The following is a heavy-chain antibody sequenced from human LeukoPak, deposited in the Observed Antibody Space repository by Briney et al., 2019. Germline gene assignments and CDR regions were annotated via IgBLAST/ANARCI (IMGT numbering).Heavy chain of an antibody. Sequence: GGSLRLSCAASGFTSSSYAMSWVRQAPGKGLEWVSAISGSGGSTYYADSVKGRFTISRDNSKNTLYLQMNSLRAEDTAVYYCAKKVIVVVIPYYFDYWGQGTLVTVSS. V-gene: IGHV3-23*01. D-gene: IGHD3-22*01. CDR2: ISGSGGST. J-gene: IGHJ4*02. CDR1: GFTSSSYA. CDR3: AKKVIVVVIPYYFDY.